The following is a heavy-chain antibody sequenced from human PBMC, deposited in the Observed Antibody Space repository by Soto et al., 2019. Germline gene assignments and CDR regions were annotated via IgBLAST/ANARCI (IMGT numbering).Heavy chain of an antibody. Sequence: GSLRLSCAASVFTFSTKYMSWVRQAPGKGLEWVSVIYSGGSTYYADSVKGRFTISRDNSRNMLYLQMNSLRAEDTAVYYCARDLGSAWYMGFDYWGQGALVTVSS. CDR1: VFTFSTKY. CDR2: IYSGGST. V-gene: IGHV3-53*01. D-gene: IGHD6-19*01. CDR3: ARDLGSAWYMGFDY. J-gene: IGHJ4*02.